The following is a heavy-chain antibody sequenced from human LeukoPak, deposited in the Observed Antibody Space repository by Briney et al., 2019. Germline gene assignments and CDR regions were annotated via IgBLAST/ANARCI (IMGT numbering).Heavy chain of an antibody. CDR3: ARDTGSGHCSGNWCRAAFDV. D-gene: IGHD2-15*01. Sequence: GGSLRLSCVMSGFSVGTNYMTWVRQAPGKGLEWVSVIYSGDNSYYADSVKGRFTISRDTPKNTLYLQVNSLRAEDTAVYYCARDTGSGHCSGNWCRAAFDVWGQGTMVTVSS. J-gene: IGHJ3*01. CDR2: IYSGDNS. V-gene: IGHV3-53*01. CDR1: GFSVGTNY.